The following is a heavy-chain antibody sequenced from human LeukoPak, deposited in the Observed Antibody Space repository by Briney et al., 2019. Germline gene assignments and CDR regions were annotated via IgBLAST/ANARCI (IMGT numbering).Heavy chain of an antibody. CDR3: ARPHDSSGYYYFDY. D-gene: IGHD3-22*01. CDR2: INAGNGNT. Sequence: GASVKVSCKASGYTFTSYAMHWVRQAPGQRLEWMGWINAGNGNTKYSQKFQGRVTITRDTSASTAYMELSSLRSEDTAVYYCARPHDSSGYYYFDYWGQGTLVTVSS. J-gene: IGHJ4*02. V-gene: IGHV1-3*01. CDR1: GYTFTSYA.